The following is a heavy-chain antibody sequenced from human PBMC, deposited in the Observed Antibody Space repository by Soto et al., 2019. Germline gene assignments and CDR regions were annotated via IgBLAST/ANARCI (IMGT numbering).Heavy chain of an antibody. D-gene: IGHD2-15*01. CDR2: IIPIFGTA. CDR3: ARKGSGVYYYYGMDV. V-gene: IGHV1-69*13. J-gene: IGHJ6*02. Sequence: SVKVSCKASGGTFSSYAISWVRQAPGQGLEWMGGIIPIFGTANYAQKFQGRVTITADESTSTAYMELSSLRSEDTAVYYCARKGSGVYYYYGMDVWGQGTTVTVSS. CDR1: GGTFSSYA.